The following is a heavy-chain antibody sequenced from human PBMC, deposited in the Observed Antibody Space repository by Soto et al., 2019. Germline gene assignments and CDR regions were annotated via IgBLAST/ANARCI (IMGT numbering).Heavy chain of an antibody. Sequence: GESLKISCKVSVYNLAGYWIAWFRHMPVKGLELMGIIYPSDSDTRYRPSFQGQVTISADKSISSAYLQWSSLRASDTAMYYCARGGVSTRTFDYWGQGTPVTVSS. CDR1: VYNLAGYW. V-gene: IGHV5-51*01. CDR3: ARGGVSTRTFDY. J-gene: IGHJ4*02. CDR2: IYPSDSDT. D-gene: IGHD3-3*01.